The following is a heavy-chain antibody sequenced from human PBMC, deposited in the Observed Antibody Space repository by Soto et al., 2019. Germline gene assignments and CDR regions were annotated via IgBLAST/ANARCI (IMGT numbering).Heavy chain of an antibody. CDR2: ISSSSSYI. J-gene: IGHJ4*02. CDR1: GFTFSSYS. D-gene: IGHD6-13*01. Sequence: EVQLVESGGGLVKPGGSLRLSCAASGFTFSSYSMNWVRQAPGKGLEWVSSISSSSSYIYYADSVKGRFTISRDNAKNSLYLQMNSLRAEDTAVYYCARGSPAAAGFFDYWGQGTLVTVSS. CDR3: ARGSPAAAGFFDY. V-gene: IGHV3-21*01.